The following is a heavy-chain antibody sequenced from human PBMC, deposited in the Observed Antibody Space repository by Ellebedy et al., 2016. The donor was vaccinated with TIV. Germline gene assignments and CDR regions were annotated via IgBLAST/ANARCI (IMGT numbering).Heavy chain of an antibody. CDR2: ISSSGSNK. D-gene: IGHD3-22*01. V-gene: IGHV3-48*03. J-gene: IGHJ4*02. CDR3: AKGITYSYDASGYSPLDY. Sequence: GESLKISCAASGFTFNDYEMNWVRQAPGKGLEWVSYISSSGSNKFYAESVKGRFTNSRDNARSSLYLHMHSLRAEDTAVYYCAKGITYSYDASGYSPLDYWGQGTLVTVSS. CDR1: GFTFNDYE.